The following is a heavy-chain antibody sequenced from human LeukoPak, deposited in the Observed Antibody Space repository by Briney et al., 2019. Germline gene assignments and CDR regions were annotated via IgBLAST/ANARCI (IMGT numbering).Heavy chain of an antibody. CDR3: SNYYDSSGYYYVDY. CDR2: IYYSGST. D-gene: IGHD3-22*01. CDR1: GGSISSSSYY. J-gene: IGHJ4*02. V-gene: IGHV4-39*07. Sequence: PSETLSLTCTVSGGSISSSSYYWGWIRQPPGKGLEWIGSIYYSGSTYYNPSLKSRVTISVDTSKNQFSLKLSSVTAADTAVYYCSNYYDSSGYYYVDYWGQGTLVTVSS.